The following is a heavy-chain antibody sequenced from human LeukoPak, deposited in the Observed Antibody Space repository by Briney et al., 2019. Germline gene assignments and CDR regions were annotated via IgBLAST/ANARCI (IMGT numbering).Heavy chain of an antibody. CDR2: IIPIFGTA. V-gene: IGHV1-69*06. J-gene: IGHJ6*03. Sequence: ASVKVSCKASGGTFSSYAISWVRQAPGQGLEWMGGIIPIFGTANYAQKFQGRVTITADKSTSTAYMELSSLRSEDTAVYYCARGTLERRGAYYYMDVWGKGTRSPSP. D-gene: IGHD1-1*01. CDR3: ARGTLERRGAYYYMDV. CDR1: GGTFSSYA.